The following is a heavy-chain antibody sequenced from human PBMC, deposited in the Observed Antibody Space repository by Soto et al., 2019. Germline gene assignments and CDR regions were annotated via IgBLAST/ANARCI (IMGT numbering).Heavy chain of an antibody. J-gene: IGHJ6*02. D-gene: IGHD1-7*01. Sequence: QVQLVESGGGVVQPGRSLRLSCAASGFTFSSYAMHWVRQAPGQGLEWVALISYDGSNKYYADSVKGRFTISRDNSKNTLYLQMNSLRPEDTAVYHCARDQGGTTLDAPGMDVCGQGTTVTVPS. CDR2: ISYDGSNK. CDR1: GFTFSSYA. V-gene: IGHV3-30-3*01. CDR3: ARDQGGTTLDAPGMDV.